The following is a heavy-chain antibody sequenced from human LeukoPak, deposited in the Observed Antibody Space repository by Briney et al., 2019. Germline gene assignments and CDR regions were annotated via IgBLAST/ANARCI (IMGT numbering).Heavy chain of an antibody. D-gene: IGHD3-22*01. CDR1: GYTFTSYG. CDR2: ISAYNGNT. Sequence: GASVKVSCKASGYTFTSYGISWVRQAPGQGLEWMGWISAYNGNTNYAQKLQGRVTMTTDTSTSTAYMELRSLRSDDTAVYYCARDRSGHYYDSSGYSSFDYWGQGTLVTVSS. CDR3: ARDRSGHYYDSSGYSSFDY. J-gene: IGHJ4*02. V-gene: IGHV1-18*01.